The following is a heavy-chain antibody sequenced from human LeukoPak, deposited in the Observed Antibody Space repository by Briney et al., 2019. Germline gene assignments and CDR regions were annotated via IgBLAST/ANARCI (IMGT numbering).Heavy chain of an antibody. CDR3: ARAYYGGSVWYFDL. J-gene: IGHJ2*01. V-gene: IGHV4-4*09. D-gene: IGHD4-23*01. CDR2: IHDSGST. Sequence: NPSETLSLTCTVSGGSISSYYWSWIRQPPGKGLEWIGFIHDSGSTYYNPSLKSRVSISRDMSKNQFSLKLSSVTAADTAVYYCARAYYGGSVWYFDLWGRGTLVTVSS. CDR1: GGSISSYY.